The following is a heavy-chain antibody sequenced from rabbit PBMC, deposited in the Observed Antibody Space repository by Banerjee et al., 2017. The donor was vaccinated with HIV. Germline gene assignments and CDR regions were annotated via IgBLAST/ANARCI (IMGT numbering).Heavy chain of an antibody. CDR2: IYAGGSGSA. Sequence: QSLEESGGGLVKPGGTLTLTCTASGFSFSSTYNIYWVRQAPGKGLEWIGTIYAGGSGSADYASWAKGRFTISKTSSTTVTLQMTGLTAADTATYFCARDGAGYAGYGYAHLWGPGTLVTVS. J-gene: IGHJ4*01. CDR1: GFSFSSTYN. V-gene: IGHV1S40*01. CDR3: ARDGAGYAGYGYAHL. D-gene: IGHD6-1*01.